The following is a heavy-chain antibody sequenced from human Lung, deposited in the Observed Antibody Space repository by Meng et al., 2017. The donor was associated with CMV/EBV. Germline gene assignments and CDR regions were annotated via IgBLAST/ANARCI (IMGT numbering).Heavy chain of an antibody. Sequence: GGSXRLXCAASGLTVSSNYMSWVRQAPGKGLEWVSVIYSGVSTYYADSVKGRFTISRDNSKNTLYLQMNSLRAEDTAVYYCARDLPPGQQAFDIWGQGTMVTVSS. J-gene: IGHJ3*02. CDR2: IYSGVST. CDR3: ARDLPPGQQAFDI. D-gene: IGHD7-27*01. CDR1: GLTVSSNY. V-gene: IGHV3-66*02.